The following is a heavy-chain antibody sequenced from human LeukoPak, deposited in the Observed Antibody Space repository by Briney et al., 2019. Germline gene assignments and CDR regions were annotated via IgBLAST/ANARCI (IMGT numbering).Heavy chain of an antibody. D-gene: IGHD3-10*01. V-gene: IGHV3-53*01. J-gene: IGHJ6*02. CDR1: GVTVSSNY. CDR2: IYSGGST. Sequence: GGSLRLSCAASGVTVSSNYMSWGRQAPGKGREWVSVIYSGGSTYYADFVKRRFTISREDSNHTLYLHMNSLRAEDTAVYYCAKAFSGSNYYYGMDVWGQGTTVTVSS. CDR3: AKAFSGSNYYYGMDV.